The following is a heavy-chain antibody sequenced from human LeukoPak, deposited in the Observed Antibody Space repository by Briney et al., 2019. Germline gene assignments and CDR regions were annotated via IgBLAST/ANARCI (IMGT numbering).Heavy chain of an antibody. V-gene: IGHV3-30*18. J-gene: IGHJ4*02. CDR2: ISYDGSNK. D-gene: IGHD6-19*01. CDR3: AKDLGGSGWYYFDY. CDR1: WFTFTISG. Sequence: GRSLRPACAASWFTFTISGMHCVRLDPGKGLEWVADISYDGSNKYYADSVKGRFTISRDNSKNTLYLQMNSLRAEDTAVYYCAKDLGGSGWYYFDYWGQGTLVTVSS.